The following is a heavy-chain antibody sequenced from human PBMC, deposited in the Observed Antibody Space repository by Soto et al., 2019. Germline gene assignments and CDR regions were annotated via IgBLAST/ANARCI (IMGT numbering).Heavy chain of an antibody. CDR1: GGSISSSSYY. V-gene: IGHV4-39*01. CDR3: ARSRRDGYNFLVYYYYGMDV. CDR2: IYYSGST. D-gene: IGHD5-12*01. J-gene: IGHJ6*02. Sequence: PSETLSLTCTVSGGSISSSSYYWGWIRQPPGKGLEWIGSIYYSGSTYYNPSLKSRVTISVDTSKNQFSLKLSSVTAADTAVYYCARSRRDGYNFLVYYYYGMDVWGQGTTVT.